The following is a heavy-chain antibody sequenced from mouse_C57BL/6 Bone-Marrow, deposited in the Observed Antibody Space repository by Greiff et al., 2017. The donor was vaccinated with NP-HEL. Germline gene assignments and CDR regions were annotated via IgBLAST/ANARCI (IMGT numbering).Heavy chain of an antibody. Sequence: EVQLQQSGAELVRPGASVKLSCTASGFNIKDDYMHWVKQRPEQGLEWIGWIDPENGDTEYASKFQGKATITADTSSNTAYLPLSSLTSEDTAVYYCTTDDGCYFDYWGQGTTLTVSS. V-gene: IGHV14-4*01. CDR3: TTDDGCYFDY. CDR1: GFNIKDDY. J-gene: IGHJ2*01. D-gene: IGHD2-3*01. CDR2: IDPENGDT.